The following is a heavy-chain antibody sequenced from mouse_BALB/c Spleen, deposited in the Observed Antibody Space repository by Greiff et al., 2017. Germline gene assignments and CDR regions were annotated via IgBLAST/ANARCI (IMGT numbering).Heavy chain of an antibody. CDR2: IYPYNGGT. Sequence: EVQLVESGPELVKPGASVKISCKASGYTFTDYNMHWVKQSHGKSLEWIGYIYPYNGGTGYNQKFKSKATLTVDNSSSTAYMELRSLTSEDSAVYYCARDITTATGDYWGQGTTLTVSS. CDR3: ARDITTATGDY. J-gene: IGHJ2*01. D-gene: IGHD1-2*01. CDR1: GYTFTDYN. V-gene: IGHV1S29*02.